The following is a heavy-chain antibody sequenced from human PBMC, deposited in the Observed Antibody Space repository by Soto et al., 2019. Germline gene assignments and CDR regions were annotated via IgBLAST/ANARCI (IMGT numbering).Heavy chain of an antibody. V-gene: IGHV1-46*01. Sequence: ASVKVSCEASGYTFITYDINWVRQAPGQGLEWMGIMNPSGGSTSYAQKFQGRVTMTRDTSTSTVYMELSSLRSEDTAVYYCARAGLRFLEWFRQGMDVWGQGTTVTVSS. CDR1: GYTFITYD. D-gene: IGHD3-3*01. CDR3: ARAGLRFLEWFRQGMDV. CDR2: MNPSGGST. J-gene: IGHJ6*02.